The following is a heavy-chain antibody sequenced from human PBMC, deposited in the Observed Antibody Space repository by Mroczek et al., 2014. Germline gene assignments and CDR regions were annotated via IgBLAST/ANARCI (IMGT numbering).Heavy chain of an antibody. V-gene: IGHV4-39*01. D-gene: IGHD3-16*02. CDR3: ARLVVITFGGVIEDLGYFDY. CDR1: GGSISSSSYY. J-gene: IGHJ4*02. Sequence: QVQLQESGPGLVKPSETLSLTCTVSGGSISSSSYYWGWIRQPPGKGLEWIGSIYYSGSTYHNPSLKSRVTISVDTSKNQFSLKLSSVTAADTAVYYCARLVVITFGGVIEDLGYFDYWGQGTLVTVSS. CDR2: IYYSGST.